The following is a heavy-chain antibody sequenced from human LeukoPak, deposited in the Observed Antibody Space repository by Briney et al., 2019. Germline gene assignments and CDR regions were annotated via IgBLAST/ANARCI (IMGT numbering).Heavy chain of an antibody. V-gene: IGHV3-23*01. CDR3: AKSPYYDSSGDAFEI. Sequence: GGSLRLSCAASGFAFSSYAMSWVRRAPGKGLEWVSALSGSGASTFYADSVKGRFSISRDNSKNTLYLQMDSLRADDTAVYFCAKSPYYDSSGDAFEIWGQGTLVTVSS. CDR1: GFAFSSYA. J-gene: IGHJ3*02. D-gene: IGHD3-22*01. CDR2: LSGSGAST.